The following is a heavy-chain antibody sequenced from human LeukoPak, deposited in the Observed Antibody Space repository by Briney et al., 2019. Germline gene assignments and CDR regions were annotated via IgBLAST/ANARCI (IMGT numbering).Heavy chain of an antibody. Sequence: GGSLRLSCAASGFPFSTCWMTWVRQAPGKGLEWVANIKQDGGEQNYVDSVRGRFTISRDNAKNSVYLQMNSLRVEDTAVYYCGKGQNGAPDIWGQGTVVTVSP. CDR3: GKGQNGAPDI. J-gene: IGHJ3*02. D-gene: IGHD4/OR15-4a*01. CDR1: GFPFSTCW. V-gene: IGHV3-7*04. CDR2: IKQDGGEQ.